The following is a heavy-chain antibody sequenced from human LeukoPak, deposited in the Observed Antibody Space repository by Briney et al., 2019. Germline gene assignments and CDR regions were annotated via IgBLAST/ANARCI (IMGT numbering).Heavy chain of an antibody. CDR1: GGTFSSYA. Sequence: SVKVSCKASGGTFSSYAISWVRQAPGQGLEWMGGIIPIFGTANYAQKFQGRVTITADESTSTAYMELSSLRSEDTAVYYCARVFRGYYDFWSGREPYGMDVWGQGTTVTVSS. CDR3: ARVFRGYYDFWSGREPYGMDV. J-gene: IGHJ6*02. D-gene: IGHD3-3*01. V-gene: IGHV1-69*01. CDR2: IIPIFGTA.